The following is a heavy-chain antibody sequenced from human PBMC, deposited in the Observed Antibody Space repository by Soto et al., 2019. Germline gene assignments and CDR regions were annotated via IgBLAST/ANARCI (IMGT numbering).Heavy chain of an antibody. V-gene: IGHV3-33*01. Sequence: GESLKISCAASGFTFSSYGMHWVRQAPGKGLEWVAVIWYDGSNKYYADSVKGRFTISRDNSKNTLYLQMNSLRAEDTAVYYCARGYRYGDLHAFDIWGQGTMVTVSS. CDR3: ARGYRYGDLHAFDI. CDR1: GFTFSSYG. CDR2: IWYDGSNK. D-gene: IGHD4-17*01. J-gene: IGHJ3*02.